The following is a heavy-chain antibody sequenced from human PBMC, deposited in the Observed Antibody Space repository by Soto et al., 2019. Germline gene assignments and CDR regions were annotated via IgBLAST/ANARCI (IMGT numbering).Heavy chain of an antibody. CDR1: GCYVSSRGGY. CDR2: IYYSGST. J-gene: IGHJ4*02. D-gene: IGHD2-2*03. CDR3: ARVGLSKIDY. V-gene: IGHV4-61*08. Sequence: TQSLTCPVSGCYVSSRGGYWSWIRQPPGKGLEWIGYIYYSGSTNYNPSLKSRVTISVDTSKNQFSLKLSSVTAADTAVYYCARVGLSKIDYWGQGTLVKVSS.